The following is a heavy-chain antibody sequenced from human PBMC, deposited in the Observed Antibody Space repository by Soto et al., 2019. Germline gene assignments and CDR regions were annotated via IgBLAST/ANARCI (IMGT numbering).Heavy chain of an antibody. J-gene: IGHJ5*02. CDR3: AGVRGPYCGGECYPPTPNWFDP. CDR1: GGSISSGGYS. CDR2: IYHSGST. Sequence: QLQLQESGSGLVKPSQTLSLTCAVSGGSISSGGYSWSWIRQPPGKGLEWIGYIYHSGSTYYNPSLTGXXTIPVARSMXPXSXQXXSVTAAASAVSYCAGVRGPYCGGECYPPTPNWFDPWGQVTLVTVSS. D-gene: IGHD2-21*01. V-gene: IGHV4-30-2*01.